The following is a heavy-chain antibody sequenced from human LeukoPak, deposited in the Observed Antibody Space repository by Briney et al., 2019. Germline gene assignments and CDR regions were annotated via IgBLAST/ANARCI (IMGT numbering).Heavy chain of an antibody. Sequence: SETLSLTCTVSGGSISSTIYYWGWIRQPPGKGLEWIGSIDYSGSTYYNPSLKSRVTISVDTSKNQFSLNLSSVTAADTAVYYCARTITVIKRYSDFWGQGTLVTVSS. V-gene: IGHV4-39*01. CDR2: IDYSGST. CDR3: ARTITVIKRYSDF. CDR1: GGSISSTIYY. J-gene: IGHJ4*02. D-gene: IGHD3-22*01.